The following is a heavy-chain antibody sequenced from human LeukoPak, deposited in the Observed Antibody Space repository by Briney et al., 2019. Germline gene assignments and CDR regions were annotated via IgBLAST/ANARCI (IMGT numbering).Heavy chain of an antibody. CDR3: ARDSNRGYSYGPDAFDI. CDR2: IISSGSTI. Sequence: GGSLRLSCSASGFPFSDYYMSWIRQAPGKGLEWVSYIISSGSTIYYADSVKGRFTISRDNAKNSLYLQMNSLRAEDTAVYYCARDSNRGYSYGPDAFDIWGQGTMVTVSS. CDR1: GFPFSDYY. V-gene: IGHV3-11*01. D-gene: IGHD5-18*01. J-gene: IGHJ3*02.